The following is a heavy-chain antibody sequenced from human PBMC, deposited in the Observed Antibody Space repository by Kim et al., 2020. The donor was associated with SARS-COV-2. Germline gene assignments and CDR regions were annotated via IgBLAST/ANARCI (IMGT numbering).Heavy chain of an antibody. V-gene: IGHV3-21*01. D-gene: IGHD3-3*01. CDR1: GFTFSSYS. CDR2: ISSSSSYI. J-gene: IGHJ6*02. Sequence: GGSLRLSCAAFGFTFSSYSMNWVRQAPGKGLEWVSSISSSSSYIYYSDSVTGRFTISRDNAKNSLYLQMNCLRAEDTAVYYCARDGALTIFGVPTNDYYYGMDVGCQGTTGTVSS. CDR3: ARDGALTIFGVPTNDYYYGMDV.